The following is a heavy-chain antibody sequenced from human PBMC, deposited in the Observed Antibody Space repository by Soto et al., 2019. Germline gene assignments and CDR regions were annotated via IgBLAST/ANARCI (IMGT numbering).Heavy chain of an antibody. CDR1: GGSISSYY. J-gene: IGHJ4*02. CDR2: IYYSGST. Sequence: SETLSLTCTVSGGSISSYYWSWIRQPPGKGLEWIGYIYYSGSTNYNPSLKSRVTISVDTSKNQFSLKLSSVTAADTAVYYCARAYSPIERFDYWGQGTLVTVSS. V-gene: IGHV4-59*01. D-gene: IGHD4-4*01. CDR3: ARAYSPIERFDY.